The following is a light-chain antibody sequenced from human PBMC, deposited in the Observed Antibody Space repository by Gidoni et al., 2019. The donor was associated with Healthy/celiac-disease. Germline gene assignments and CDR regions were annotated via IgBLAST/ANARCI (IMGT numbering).Light chain of an antibody. CDR2: EVS. V-gene: IGLV2-23*02. CDR3: FSYAGSKV. Sequence: QSALTQPASVSGSPGQSITISCTGTSSDVGSYNLVSWYQQHPGKAPKLMIYEVSKRPSGVSNRFSGSKSGNTASLTISGLQAEDEAAYYCFSYAGSKVFGGGTKLTVL. J-gene: IGLJ3*02. CDR1: SSDVGSYNL.